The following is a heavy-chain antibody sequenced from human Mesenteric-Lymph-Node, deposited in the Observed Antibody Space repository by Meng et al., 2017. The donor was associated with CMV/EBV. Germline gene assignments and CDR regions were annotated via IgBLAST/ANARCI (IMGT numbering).Heavy chain of an antibody. CDR2: ISWNSASI. J-gene: IGHJ3*01. CDR1: GSTFDNYV. D-gene: IGHD2-2*01. Sequence: GGSLRLSCAASGSTFDNYVMHWVRQAPGKGLEWVTGISWNSASIGYADSVRGRFTVSRDNAKNSLHLQMNSLRREDTALYYCAKERGTSGYGAFDVWGQGTMVTVSS. CDR3: AKERGTSGYGAFDV. V-gene: IGHV3-9*01.